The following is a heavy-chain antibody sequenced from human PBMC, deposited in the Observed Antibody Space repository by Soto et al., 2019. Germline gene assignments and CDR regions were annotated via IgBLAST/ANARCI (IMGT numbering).Heavy chain of an antibody. J-gene: IGHJ4*02. CDR2: VYDSRTT. CDR3: ASPISVREHVFEC. D-gene: IGHD3-10*02. Sequence: LSVTCTVSGGSTSSSIYYWGWIRQPPGKGLEWIASVYDSRTTYYNPSLKSRLTTSIDASKTQFSLKLRSVTAADTAVYYCASPISVREHVFECWGPGTLVTVSS. V-gene: IGHV4-39*01. CDR1: GGSTSSSIYY.